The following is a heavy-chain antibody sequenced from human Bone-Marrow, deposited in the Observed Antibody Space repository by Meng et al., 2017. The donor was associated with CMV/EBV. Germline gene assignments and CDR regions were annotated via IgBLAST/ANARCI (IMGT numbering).Heavy chain of an antibody. CDR3: ARGDLAPLDETYYFDY. J-gene: IGHJ4*02. CDR2: IYTSGST. Sequence: VPLQESGPGLVKPSETLSPTCTVSGGSISSYYWSWIRQPAGKGLEWIGRIYTSGSTNYNPSLKSRVTMSVDTSKNQFSLKLSSVTAADTAVYYCARGDLAPLDETYYFDYWGQGTLVTVSS. D-gene: IGHD2-21*02. V-gene: IGHV4-4*07. CDR1: GGSISSYY.